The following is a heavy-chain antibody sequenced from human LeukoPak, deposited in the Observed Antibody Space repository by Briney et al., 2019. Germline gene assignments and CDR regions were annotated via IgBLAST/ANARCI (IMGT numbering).Heavy chain of an antibody. V-gene: IGHV6-1*01. Sequence: SQTLSPSRAMSGDGASRSTTACNWIRQSPSRGLEWQGRTYYRSKWYNDYAVSVKSRITINPDTSKNQFSLQLNSVTREDTAVYYCASGRGAFYNSSGEPSNCGQGTLVTVSS. CDR1: GDGASRSTTA. D-gene: IGHD3-22*01. CDR2: TYYRSKWYN. J-gene: IGHJ4*02. CDR3: ASGRGAFYNSSGEPSN.